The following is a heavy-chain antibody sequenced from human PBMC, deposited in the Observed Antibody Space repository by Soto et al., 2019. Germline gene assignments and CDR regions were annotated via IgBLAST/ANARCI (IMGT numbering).Heavy chain of an antibody. CDR3: ASTGIAVAGLYYYGMDV. CDR1: GGSISSSSYY. J-gene: IGHJ6*02. D-gene: IGHD6-19*01. V-gene: IGHV4-39*01. CDR2: IYYSGST. Sequence: SETLSLTCTVSGGSISSSSYYWGWIRQPPGKGLEWIGSIYYSGSTYYNPSLKSRVTISVDTSKNQFSLKLSSVTAADTAVYYCASTGIAVAGLYYYGMDVWGQGTTVTVSS.